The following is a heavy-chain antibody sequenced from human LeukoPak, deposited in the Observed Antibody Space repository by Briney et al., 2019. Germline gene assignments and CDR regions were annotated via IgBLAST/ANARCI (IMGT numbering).Heavy chain of an antibody. CDR1: GYTFTSYG. CDR2: ISGYNGNK. V-gene: IGHV1-18*01. Sequence: ASVRVSCKASGYTFTSYGISWVRQAPGQGVEWMGWISGYNGNKNYAQKLQGRVTVTTDTSTSPAYMELTSLRSDDTAVYYCATRDSGNFYGYWGQGTLVTVSS. J-gene: IGHJ4*02. CDR3: ATRDSGNFYGY. D-gene: IGHD2/OR15-2a*01.